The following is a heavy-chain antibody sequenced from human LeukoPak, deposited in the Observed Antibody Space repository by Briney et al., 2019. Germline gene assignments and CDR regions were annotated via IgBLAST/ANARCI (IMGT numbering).Heavy chain of an antibody. Sequence: GGSLRLSCVGSGFTLSDYYMHWVRQAPGKGLEWVAYSTGDGSRIDYVDSVKGRFTISGDNAKSTLYLQMNGLGVEDTAVYYCGRGGVPYSFDVWGQGTMVAASS. CDR2: STGDGSRI. D-gene: IGHD3-10*01. J-gene: IGHJ3*01. CDR3: GRGGVPYSFDV. V-gene: IGHV3-74*01. CDR1: GFTLSDYY.